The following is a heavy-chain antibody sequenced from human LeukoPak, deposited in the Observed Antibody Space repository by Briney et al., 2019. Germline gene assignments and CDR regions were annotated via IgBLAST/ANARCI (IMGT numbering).Heavy chain of an antibody. J-gene: IGHJ4*02. V-gene: IGHV3-49*04. CDR3: TSGLWTY. D-gene: IGHD3/OR15-3a*01. Sequence: PGGALSLSCTASGFTFGDYAMSWVRQAPGKGVEGVGFIRSNTYGGTTQYAASVKGRFNVSRDDSKSIAYLQMNSLKAEDTAVYYCTSGLWTYWGQGTLVTVSS. CDR1: GFTFGDYA. CDR2: IRSNTYGGTT.